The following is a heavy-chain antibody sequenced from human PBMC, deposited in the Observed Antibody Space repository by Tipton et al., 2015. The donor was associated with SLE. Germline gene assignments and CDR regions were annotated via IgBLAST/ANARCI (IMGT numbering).Heavy chain of an antibody. CDR2: IYYSGST. CDR3: ARATRIIAVSGTSPHYFNS. J-gene: IGHJ4*02. V-gene: IGHV4-39*01. CDR1: GGSISSSSYY. Sequence: TLSLTCTVSGGSISSSSYYWGWIRQPPGKGLEWIGSIYYSGSTYYNPSLKSRVTISVDTSKNQFSLKLSSVTAADTAVYYCARATRIIAVSGTSPHYFNSWGQGILVTVSS. D-gene: IGHD6-19*01.